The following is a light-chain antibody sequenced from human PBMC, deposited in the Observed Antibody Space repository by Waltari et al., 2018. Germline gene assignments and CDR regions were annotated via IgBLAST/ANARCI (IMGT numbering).Light chain of an antibody. V-gene: IGLV2-23*02. CDR3: YSYANGRV. CDR2: EVT. Sequence: QSAPTQPASVSGSPGQSITISCTGTSSDIGSYDLVSWYQQHPGKAPNPTIYEVTKRPAGFATRFSGSKSGKTASLTIAGLQAEDEADYYCYSYANGRVFGGGTKLTVL. J-gene: IGLJ3*02. CDR1: SSDIGSYDL.